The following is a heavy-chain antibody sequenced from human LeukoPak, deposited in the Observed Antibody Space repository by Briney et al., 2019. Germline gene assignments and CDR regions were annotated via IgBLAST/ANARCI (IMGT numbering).Heavy chain of an antibody. CDR3: ARKTDRPGAVGRDRYFDL. D-gene: IGHD6-13*01. CDR1: GFTFSNYE. Sequence: PGGSLRLSCAASGFTFSNYEMIWVRQAPGKGLEWLSYVSVSGGATEYADSVKGRFTTSRDGAKNTLYLQMNTLRAEDTAIYYCARKTDRPGAVGRDRYFDLWGRGTLVTVSS. CDR2: VSVSGGAT. J-gene: IGHJ2*01. V-gene: IGHV3-48*03.